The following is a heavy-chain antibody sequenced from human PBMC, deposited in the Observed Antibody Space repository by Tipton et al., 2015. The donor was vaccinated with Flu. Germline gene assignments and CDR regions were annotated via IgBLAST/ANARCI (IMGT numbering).Heavy chain of an antibody. V-gene: IGHV4-4*07. CDR3: ARAMGAPGYCSSTSCYDLLGWYFDL. J-gene: IGHJ2*01. CDR2: IYTSGST. D-gene: IGHD2-2*01. CDR1: GGSISSYY. Sequence: TLSLTCTVSGGSISSYYWSWIRQPAGKGLEWIGRIYTSGSTNYNPSLKSRVTMSVDTSKNQFSLKLSSVTAADTAVYYCARAMGAPGYCSSTSCYDLLGWYFDLWGRGTLVTVSS.